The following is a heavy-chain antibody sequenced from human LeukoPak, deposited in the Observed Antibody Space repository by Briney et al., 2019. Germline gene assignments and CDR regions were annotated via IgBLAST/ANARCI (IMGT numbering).Heavy chain of an antibody. CDR1: GGSFSGYY. Sequence: SETLSLTCAVYGGSFSGYYWSWIRQPPGKGLEWIGEINHSGSTNYNPSLKSRVTISVDTSKNQFSLKLTSVTAADTAVYYCARHQSYYYDYYMDVWGKGTTVTISS. CDR3: ARHQSYYYDYYMDV. CDR2: INHSGST. J-gene: IGHJ6*03. D-gene: IGHD2-2*01. V-gene: IGHV4-34*01.